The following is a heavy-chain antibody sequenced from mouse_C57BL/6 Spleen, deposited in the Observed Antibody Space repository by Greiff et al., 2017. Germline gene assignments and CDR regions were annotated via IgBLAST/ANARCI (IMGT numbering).Heavy chain of an antibody. CDR2: IRNKANGYTT. CDR1: GFTFTDYC. CDR3: ARYPMVRGKNYAMDY. D-gene: IGHD2-2*01. V-gene: IGHV7-3*01. J-gene: IGHJ4*01. Sequence: EVKVEESGGGLVQPGGSLSLSCAASGFTFTDYCMSWVRQPPGKALEWLGFIRNKANGYTTEYSASVKGRFTISRDNSQSILYLQMNALRAEDSATYYCARYPMVRGKNYAMDYWGQGTSVTVSS.